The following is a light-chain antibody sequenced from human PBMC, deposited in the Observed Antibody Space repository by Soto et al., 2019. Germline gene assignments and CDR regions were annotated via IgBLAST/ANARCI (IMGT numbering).Light chain of an antibody. V-gene: IGLV1-51*01. CDR1: SSNIGGNS. Sequence: QSVLTQPPSVSAAPGHKVTISCSGSSSNIGGNSVSWYQQLPGTAPKLLIYDDNKRPSGIPDRFSGYKSGTSATLGITGFQTGDGADYYCGSWDSSLSAYVFGTGTKVTVL. J-gene: IGLJ1*01. CDR2: DDN. CDR3: GSWDSSLSAYV.